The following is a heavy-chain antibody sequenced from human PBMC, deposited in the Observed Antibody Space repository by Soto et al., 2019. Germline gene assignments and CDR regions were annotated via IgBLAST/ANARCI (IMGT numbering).Heavy chain of an antibody. J-gene: IGHJ4*02. V-gene: IGHV3-23*01. Sequence: EVQLLESGGGLVQPGGSPRLSCAASGFTFHIYPMTWVRQTPGKGLEWVSTISRGADDTQYAESVKGRFTLTRDDSKKTLYLQLNGLRAEDTAVYYCARRGERWLPEDYWGQGTLVTVSS. CDR2: ISRGADDT. CDR1: GFTFHIYP. D-gene: IGHD6-19*01. CDR3: ARRGERWLPEDY.